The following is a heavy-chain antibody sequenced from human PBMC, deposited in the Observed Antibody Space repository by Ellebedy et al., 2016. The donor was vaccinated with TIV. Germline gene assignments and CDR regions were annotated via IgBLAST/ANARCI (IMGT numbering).Heavy chain of an antibody. D-gene: IGHD2-21*02. CDR2: IDTDGRSQ. Sequence: PGGSLRLSCAASGFTFSTHWMHWVRHDQGKGLVWVSSIDTDGRSQTYADSVKGRFTISRDNAKNSLYMQMNSLRAEDTAVYYCARGGGCGRGDCCAFDYWGQGIMVTVSS. CDR3: ARGGGCGRGDCCAFDY. V-gene: IGHV3-74*01. J-gene: IGHJ4*02. CDR1: GFTFSTHW.